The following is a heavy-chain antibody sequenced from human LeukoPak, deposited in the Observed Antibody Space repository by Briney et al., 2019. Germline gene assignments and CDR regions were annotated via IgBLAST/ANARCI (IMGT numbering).Heavy chain of an antibody. D-gene: IGHD5-18*01. CDR1: GGTFSSYA. CDR3: ARDMNVRGYSYGPFDY. J-gene: IGHJ4*02. CDR2: IIPIFGIA. V-gene: IGHV1-69*04. Sequence: SVKVSCKASGGTFSSYAISWVRQAPGQGLEWMGRIIPIFGIANYAQKLQGRVTITADKSTSTAYMELSSLRSEDTAVYYCARDMNVRGYSYGPFDYWGQGILVTVSS.